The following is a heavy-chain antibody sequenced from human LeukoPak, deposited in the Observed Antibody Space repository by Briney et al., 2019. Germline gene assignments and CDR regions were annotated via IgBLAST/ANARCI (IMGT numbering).Heavy chain of an antibody. CDR3: AKGRFYSPDS. D-gene: IGHD3-3*01. Sequence: PGGSLRLSCAASGSTFSNFAVSWFRQLPGKGLEWVSAIGGSGGSTNYADSVKGRFTISRDGFKNTLYLQMSSLRAEDTAIYYCAKGRFYSPDSWGQGTLVTVSS. V-gene: IGHV3-23*01. J-gene: IGHJ4*02. CDR1: GSTFSNFA. CDR2: IGGSGGST.